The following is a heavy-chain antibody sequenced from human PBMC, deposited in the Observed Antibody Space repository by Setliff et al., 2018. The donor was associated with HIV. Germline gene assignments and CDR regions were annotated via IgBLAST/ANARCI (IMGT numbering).Heavy chain of an antibody. CDR3: ARGGLATGAFDI. CDR1: GYTFIGDY. J-gene: IGHJ3*02. CDR2: INPNSGGT. Sequence: ASVKVSCKASGYTFIGDYMHWVRQAPGQGLEWMGWINPNSGGTNFAQKFQGRVTMTRDTSISTAYMELSRLRSDDPAVYYCARGGLATGAFDIWGQGTMVTVSS. D-gene: IGHD5-12*01. V-gene: IGHV1-2*02.